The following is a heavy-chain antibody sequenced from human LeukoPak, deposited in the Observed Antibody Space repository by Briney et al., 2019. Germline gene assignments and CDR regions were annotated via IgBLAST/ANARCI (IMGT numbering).Heavy chain of an antibody. CDR2: IYYSGST. CDR1: GGSISSSSYY. CDR3: ARYSSSSPESLFDY. Sequence: PSETLSLTCTVSGGSISSSSYYWGWIRQPPGKGLEWIGSIYYSGSTYYNPSLKSRVTISVDASKNQFSLKLSSVTAADTAVYYCARYSSSSPESLFDYWGQGTLVTVSS. V-gene: IGHV4-39*01. J-gene: IGHJ4*02. D-gene: IGHD6-13*01.